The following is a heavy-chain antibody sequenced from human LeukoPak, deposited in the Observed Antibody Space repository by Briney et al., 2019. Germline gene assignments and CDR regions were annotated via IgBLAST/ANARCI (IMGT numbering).Heavy chain of an antibody. J-gene: IGHJ3*01. CDR3: ARDRYFFDSSGYFYLEAFDV. D-gene: IGHD3-22*01. V-gene: IGHV1-18*01. Sequence: APVKVSCKASGYTFTSYGISWVRQAPGQGPEWMGWISGFNGNTEHSQRLQGRVTMTTDTLTNTAYMELRSLRFDDTAVYYCARDRYFFDSSGYFYLEAFDVWGQGTMVTVSS. CDR1: GYTFTSYG. CDR2: ISGFNGNT.